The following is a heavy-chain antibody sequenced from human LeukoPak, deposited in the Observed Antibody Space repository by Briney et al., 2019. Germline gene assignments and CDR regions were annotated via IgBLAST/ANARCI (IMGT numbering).Heavy chain of an antibody. J-gene: IGHJ4*02. CDR2: ITWDGGST. D-gene: IGHD3-16*01. Sequence: GGSLRLSCAASGFTFSSYWMSWVRQAPGKGLEWVSLITWDGGSTYYADSVKGRFTISRDNSKNSLYLQMNSLRTEDTALSYCAMITEGSWGQGTLVTVSS. CDR3: AMITEGS. V-gene: IGHV3-43*01. CDR1: GFTFSSYW.